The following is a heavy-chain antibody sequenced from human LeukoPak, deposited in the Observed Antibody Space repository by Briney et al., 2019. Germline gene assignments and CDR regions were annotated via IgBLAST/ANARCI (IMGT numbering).Heavy chain of an antibody. CDR2: IWSDGTNQ. V-gene: IGHV3-33*01. CDR1: GFTLSQYG. D-gene: IGHD4-17*01. J-gene: IGHJ4*02. CDR3: ARLTTMTTTGGPFDY. Sequence: GGSLRLSCAAAGFTLSQYGMHWVRQAPGKGLEWVAVIWSDGTNQYYAESVKGRFTISRDNAKNSLYLQMNSLRPDDTAVYYCARLTTMTTTGGPFDYWGQGTLVTVSS.